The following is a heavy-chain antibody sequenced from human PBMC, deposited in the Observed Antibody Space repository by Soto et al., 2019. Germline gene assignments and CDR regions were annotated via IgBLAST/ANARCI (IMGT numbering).Heavy chain of an antibody. CDR2: ISYDGSNK. CDR3: ARDHDSSGYYYHDAFDI. CDR1: GFTFSSYA. D-gene: IGHD3-22*01. Sequence: QVQLVESGGGVVQPGRSLRLSCAASGFTFSSYAMHWVRQAPGKGLEWVAVISYDGSNKYYADSVKGRFTISRDNSKNTLYLQVNSLRAEDTAVYYCARDHDSSGYYYHDAFDICGQGTMVTVSS. J-gene: IGHJ3*02. V-gene: IGHV3-30-3*01.